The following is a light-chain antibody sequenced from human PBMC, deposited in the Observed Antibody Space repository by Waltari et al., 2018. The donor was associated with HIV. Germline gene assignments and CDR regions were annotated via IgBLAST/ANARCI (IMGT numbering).Light chain of an antibody. CDR2: GAS. CDR3: QQYHNWPQT. J-gene: IGKJ2*01. Sequence: EIVMTHSPSILSLSPGESATLSCRASQSVYNNLAWYQQKNGQAPRLLIYGASTRATDIPDRFSGSGSGTEFTLTVSSLQSGDFAVYYCQQYHNWPQTFGRGTKVEIK. V-gene: IGKV3-15*01. CDR1: QSVYNN.